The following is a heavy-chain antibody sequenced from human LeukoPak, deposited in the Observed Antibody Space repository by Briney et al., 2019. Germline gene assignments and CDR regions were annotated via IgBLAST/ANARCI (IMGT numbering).Heavy chain of an antibody. J-gene: IGHJ3*02. V-gene: IGHV1-18*01. CDR3: ARDPLSSGYYLDAFDI. D-gene: IGHD3-22*01. CDR1: GYTFTSYG. Sequence: AASVKVSCKASGYTFTSYGISWVRQAPGQGLEWMGWISAYNGNTNYAQKLQGRVTMTTDTSTSTAYMELRSLRSDDTAVYYCARDPLSSGYYLDAFDIWGQGTMVTVSS. CDR2: ISAYNGNT.